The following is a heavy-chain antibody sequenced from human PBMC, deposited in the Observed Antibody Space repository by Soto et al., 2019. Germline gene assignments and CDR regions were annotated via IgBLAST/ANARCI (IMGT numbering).Heavy chain of an antibody. CDR2: INAGNGNT. J-gene: IGHJ4*02. CDR3: ASTNLIVGAVFDY. D-gene: IGHD1-26*01. Sequence: QVQLVQSGAEVKKPGASVKVSCKASGYTFTSYAMHWVRQAPGQRLEWMGWINAGNGNTKYPQKFQGRVTITRDTSANTAYMELSSLRSEDTAVYYCASTNLIVGAVFDYWGRGTLVTVSS. CDR1: GYTFTSYA. V-gene: IGHV1-3*01.